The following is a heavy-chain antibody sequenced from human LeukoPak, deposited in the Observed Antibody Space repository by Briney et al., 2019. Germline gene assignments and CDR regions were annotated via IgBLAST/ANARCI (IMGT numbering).Heavy chain of an antibody. CDR1: GGSISDSNDY. V-gene: IGHV4-39*01. CDR3: ARHYGP. J-gene: IGHJ5*02. CDR2: IYYRGNT. Sequence: SETLSLTCTVSGGSISDSNDYWGWIRQPPGRGLEWIGNIYYRGNTYYSPSLKSRATVSVDTSKNQFSLKLSSVTAADTAIYYCARHYGPWGQGTLVTVSS. D-gene: IGHD3-10*01.